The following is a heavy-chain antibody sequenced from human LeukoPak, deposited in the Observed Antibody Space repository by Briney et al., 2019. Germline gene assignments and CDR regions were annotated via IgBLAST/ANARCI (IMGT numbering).Heavy chain of an antibody. Sequence: PGGSLRLSCAASGFTFSSYCMHWVRQAPGKGLEWVSYISRSGTTIYYADSVKGRFTISRDNAKNSLYLQMNSLRAEDTAVYYCARDNYDSSGYSWGQGTLVTVSS. D-gene: IGHD3-22*01. CDR1: GFTFSSYC. J-gene: IGHJ5*02. V-gene: IGHV3-48*04. CDR2: ISRSGTTI. CDR3: ARDNYDSSGYS.